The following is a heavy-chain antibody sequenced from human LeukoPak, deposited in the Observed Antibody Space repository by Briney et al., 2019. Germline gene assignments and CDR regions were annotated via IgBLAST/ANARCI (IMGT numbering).Heavy chain of an antibody. D-gene: IGHD4-17*01. J-gene: IGHJ4*02. CDR1: GFTFSSYA. Sequence: PGRSLRLSCAASGFTFSSYAMSWVRQAPGKGLEWVSAISGSGGSTYYADSVKGRFTISRDNSKNTLYLQMNSLRAEDTAVYYCAKVCQDGDYQYYFDYWGQGTLVTVSS. CDR3: AKVCQDGDYQYYFDY. CDR2: ISGSGGST. V-gene: IGHV3-23*01.